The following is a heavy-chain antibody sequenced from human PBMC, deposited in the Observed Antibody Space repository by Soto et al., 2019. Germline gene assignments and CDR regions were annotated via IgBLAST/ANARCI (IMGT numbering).Heavy chain of an antibody. V-gene: IGHV1-69*01. CDR2: IIPIFGTA. CDR1: GGTVCRYG. Sequence: ASGNVSCKASGGTVCRYGIRWVRQAPGQGLEWMGGIIPIFGTANYAQKFQGRVTITADESTSTAYMELSSLRSEDTAVYYCARDRGRDGYNLPDLFSFWGRGTLDT. D-gene: IGHD5-12*01. CDR3: ARDRGRDGYNLPDLFSF. J-gene: IGHJ4*02.